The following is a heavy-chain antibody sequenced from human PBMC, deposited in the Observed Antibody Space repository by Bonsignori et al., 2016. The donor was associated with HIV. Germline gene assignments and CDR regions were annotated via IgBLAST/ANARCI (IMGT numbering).Heavy chain of an antibody. V-gene: IGHV1-2*02. CDR3: ARGPQVIMIPFDY. Sequence: ASVKVSCKASGYSFIDYYIHWVRQAPGQGLEWMGWVNPKNGGTNYAQKFQGTVTLTRDTSISTAYMEVRRLGSDDTAVFYCARGPQVIMIPFDYWGQGSLVTVSS. J-gene: IGHJ4*02. CDR1: GYSFIDYY. D-gene: IGHD3-16*01. CDR2: VNPKNGGT.